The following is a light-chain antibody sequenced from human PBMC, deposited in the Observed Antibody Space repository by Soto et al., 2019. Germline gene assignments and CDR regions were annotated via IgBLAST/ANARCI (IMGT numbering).Light chain of an antibody. V-gene: IGLV2-23*02. CDR1: SSDIGTFNL. CDR3: CSYAGSSTVI. Sequence: QSVLTQPAYVSGSPGQSITISCTGTSSDIGTFNLVSWYQQHPGKAPKLIIYEVSQRPSGVSNRFSASKSGNTASLTISGLQAEDEADYYCCSYAGSSTVIFGGGTKLTVL. CDR2: EVS. J-gene: IGLJ2*01.